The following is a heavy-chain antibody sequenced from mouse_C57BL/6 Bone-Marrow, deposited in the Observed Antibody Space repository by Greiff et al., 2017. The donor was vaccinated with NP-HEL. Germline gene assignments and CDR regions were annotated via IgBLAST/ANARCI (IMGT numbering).Heavy chain of an antibody. CDR1: GFTFSNYW. CDR3: TGGTTEGPFDY. J-gene: IGHJ2*01. D-gene: IGHD1-1*01. CDR2: IRLKSDNYAT. V-gene: IGHV6-3*01. Sequence: EVKLEESGGGLVQPGGSMKLSCVASGFTFSNYWMNWVRQSPEKGLEWVAQIRLKSDNYATHYAESVKGRFTISRDDSKSSVYLQMNNLRAEDTGIYYCTGGTTEGPFDYWGQGTTLTVSS.